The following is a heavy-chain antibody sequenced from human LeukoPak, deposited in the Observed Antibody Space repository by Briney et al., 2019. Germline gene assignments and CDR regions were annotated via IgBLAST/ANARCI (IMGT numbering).Heavy chain of an antibody. CDR3: ARDPGGYYFDY. D-gene: IGHD3-10*01. CDR2: INPNSGGT. J-gene: IGHJ4*02. Sequence: ASVKASCKASGYTFTGYYMHWVRQAPGQGLEWVGWINPNSGGTNYAQKFQGRVTMTRDTSISTAYMELSRLRSDDTAVYYCARDPGGYYFDYWGQGTLVTVSS. V-gene: IGHV1-2*02. CDR1: GYTFTGYY.